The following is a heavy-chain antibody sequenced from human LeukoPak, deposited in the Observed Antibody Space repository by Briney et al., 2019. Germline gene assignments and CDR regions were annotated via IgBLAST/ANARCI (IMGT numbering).Heavy chain of an antibody. CDR3: AREPHSGSYFDY. D-gene: IGHD1-26*01. J-gene: IGHJ4*02. V-gene: IGHV3-53*01. Sequence: GGSLRLSCAASGFTVSSNYMSWVRQAPGKGLEWVSVIYSGGSTYYADSVKGRFTISRDNSKNTLYLQMNSLRAEDTAVYYCAREPHSGSYFDYWGQGTLVTVSS. CDR1: GFTVSSNY. CDR2: IYSGGST.